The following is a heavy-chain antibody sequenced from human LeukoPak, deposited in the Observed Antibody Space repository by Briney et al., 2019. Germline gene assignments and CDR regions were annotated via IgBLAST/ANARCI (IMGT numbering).Heavy chain of an antibody. Sequence: SETLSLTCTVSGGSISSYYWSWIRQPPGKGLEWIGYIYYSGSTNYNPSLKSRVTISVDTSKNQFSLKLSSVTAADTAVYYCARRYTVVVAARTNWFDPWGQGTLVTVSS. CDR2: IYYSGST. V-gene: IGHV4-59*08. J-gene: IGHJ5*02. D-gene: IGHD2-15*01. CDR3: ARRYTVVVAARTNWFDP. CDR1: GGSISSYY.